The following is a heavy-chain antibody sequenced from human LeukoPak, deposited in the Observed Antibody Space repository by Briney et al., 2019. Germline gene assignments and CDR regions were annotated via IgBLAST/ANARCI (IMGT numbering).Heavy chain of an antibody. D-gene: IGHD6-13*01. CDR2: ISSSSNTI. Sequence: PGGSLRFSCAASGFTFSSSSMNWVRQAPGKGLEWVSYISSSSNTIYYADSVKGRFTISRDNAKNSLYLQMNSLRAEDTAVYYCARDLVAAAGTTFDYWGQGTLVTVSS. J-gene: IGHJ4*02. V-gene: IGHV3-48*01. CDR1: GFTFSSSS. CDR3: ARDLVAAAGTTFDY.